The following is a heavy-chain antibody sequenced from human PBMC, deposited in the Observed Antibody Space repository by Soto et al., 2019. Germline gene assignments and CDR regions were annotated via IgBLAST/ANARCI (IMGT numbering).Heavy chain of an antibody. CDR2: IIPIFGTA. Sequence: VASVKVSCKASGGTFSSYAISWVRQAPGQGLEWMGGIIPIFGTANYAQKFQGRVTITADESTSTAYMELSSLRSEDTAVYYCARLDCTNGVCWDYYYYGMDVWGQGTTVTAP. D-gene: IGHD2-8*01. CDR3: ARLDCTNGVCWDYYYYGMDV. V-gene: IGHV1-69*13. CDR1: GGTFSSYA. J-gene: IGHJ6*02.